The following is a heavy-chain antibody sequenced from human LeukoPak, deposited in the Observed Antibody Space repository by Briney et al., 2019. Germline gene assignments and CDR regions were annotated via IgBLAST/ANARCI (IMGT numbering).Heavy chain of an antibody. CDR1: GGSISSGDYY. J-gene: IGHJ4*02. V-gene: IGHV4-30-4*08. Sequence: SETLSLTCTVSGGSISSGDYYWSWIRQPPGKGLEWIGYIYYSGSTYYNPSLKSRVTISVDTSKNQFSLKLSSVTAADTAVYYCASESHSNPRTITFDYWGQGTLVTVSS. CDR3: ASESHSNPRTITFDY. CDR2: IYYSGST. D-gene: IGHD4-11*01.